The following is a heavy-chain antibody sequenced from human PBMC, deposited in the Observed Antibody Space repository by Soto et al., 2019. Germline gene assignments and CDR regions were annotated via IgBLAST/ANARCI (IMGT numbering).Heavy chain of an antibody. D-gene: IGHD3-3*01. CDR3: ARDHINKFLEWLLSPYYMDV. CDR1: GFTFSSYS. Sequence: GESLKISCAASGFTFSSYSMNWVRQAPGKGLEWVSSISSSSSYIYYADSVKDRFTISRDNAKNSLYLQMNSLRAEDTAVYYCARDHINKFLEWLLSPYYMDVWGKGTTVTVSS. CDR2: ISSSSSYI. J-gene: IGHJ6*03. V-gene: IGHV3-21*01.